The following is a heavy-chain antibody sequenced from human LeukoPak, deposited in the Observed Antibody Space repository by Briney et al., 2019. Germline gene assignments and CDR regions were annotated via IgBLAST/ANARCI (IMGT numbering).Heavy chain of an antibody. CDR3: AKSTTMVRGVIILGY. Sequence: GGSLRLSCAASGFTFSSYAMGWVRQAPGKGLEWVSAISGSGGSAYYVDSVKGRFSISRDNSKNTLYLQMDRLRAEDTAVYYCAKSTTMVRGVIILGYWGQGTLVTVSS. CDR1: GFTFSSYA. J-gene: IGHJ4*02. V-gene: IGHV3-23*01. CDR2: ISGSGGSA. D-gene: IGHD3-10*01.